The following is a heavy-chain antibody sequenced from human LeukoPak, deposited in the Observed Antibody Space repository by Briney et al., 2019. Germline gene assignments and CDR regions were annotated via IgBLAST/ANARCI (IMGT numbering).Heavy chain of an antibody. V-gene: IGHV3-48*04. Sequence: GGSLRLSCAASGFTFSGYSMNWVRQAPGKGLEWVSYISSSSSTIYYADSVKGRFTISRDNAKNSLYLQMNSLRAEDTAVYYCARDTYGSGIDYWGQGTLVTVSS. CDR3: ARDTYGSGIDY. J-gene: IGHJ4*02. D-gene: IGHD3-10*01. CDR1: GFTFSGYS. CDR2: ISSSSSTI.